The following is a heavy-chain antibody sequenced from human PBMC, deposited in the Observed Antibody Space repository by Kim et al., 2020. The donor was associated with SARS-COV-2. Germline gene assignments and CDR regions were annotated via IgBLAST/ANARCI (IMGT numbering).Heavy chain of an antibody. CDR3: ARHLRGATIYFDY. Sequence: SETLSLTCTVSGGSISSSSLYWAWVRQPPGKGLEWIGSMSFDGTTYYNLSLKSRVTMSVDTSNNHFSLRLSSVTAADTAVYYCARHLRGATIYFDYWGQGTLVTVSS. V-gene: IGHV4-39*01. D-gene: IGHD5-12*01. J-gene: IGHJ4*02. CDR1: GGSISSSSLY. CDR2: MSFDGTT.